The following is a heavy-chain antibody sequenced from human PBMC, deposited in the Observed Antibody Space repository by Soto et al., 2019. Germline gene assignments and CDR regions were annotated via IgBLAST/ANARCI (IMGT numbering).Heavy chain of an antibody. J-gene: IGHJ6*02. Sequence: ASVKVSCKASGYTFTSYGISWVRQAPGQGLEWMGWISAYNGNTNYAQKLQGRVTMTTDTSTSTAYMELRSLRSDDTAGYYCAREHRIVVAGTKGHYYYYGMDVWGQGTTVTVSS. D-gene: IGHD6-19*01. CDR2: ISAYNGNT. CDR3: AREHRIVVAGTKGHYYYYGMDV. CDR1: GYTFTSYG. V-gene: IGHV1-18*04.